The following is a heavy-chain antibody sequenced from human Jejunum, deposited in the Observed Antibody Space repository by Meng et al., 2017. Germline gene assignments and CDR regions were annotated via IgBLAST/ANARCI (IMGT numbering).Heavy chain of an antibody. V-gene: IGHV4-34*01. CDR1: GGSISDYY. Sequence: QVKLQQWGAGLLKPSETLSLTCAVYGGSISDYYWTWIRQPPGKGLEWIGEINDSGSTNYNPSLKSRVTISVDTSKSQFYLRVSSGTAADTAVYYCARGNEYSNYGAAFWGQGTLVTVSS. D-gene: IGHD4-11*01. J-gene: IGHJ4*02. CDR2: INDSGST. CDR3: ARGNEYSNYGAAF.